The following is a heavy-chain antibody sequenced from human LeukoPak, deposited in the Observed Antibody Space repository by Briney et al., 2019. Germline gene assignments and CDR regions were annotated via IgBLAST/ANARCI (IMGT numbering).Heavy chain of an antibody. CDR1: GFTFDDYA. D-gene: IGHD6-19*01. V-gene: IGHV3-43D*04. J-gene: IGHJ5*02. CDR2: ISWDGGST. Sequence: PGGSLRLSCAASGFTFDDYAMHWVRQAPGKGLEWVSLISWDGGSTYYADSVKGRFTISRDNSKNSLYLQMNSPRAEDTALYYCAKGYSSGWFENWFDPWGQGTLVTVSS. CDR3: AKGYSSGWFENWFDP.